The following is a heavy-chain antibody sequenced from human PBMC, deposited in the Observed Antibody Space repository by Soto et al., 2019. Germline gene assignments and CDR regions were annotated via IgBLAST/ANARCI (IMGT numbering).Heavy chain of an antibody. D-gene: IGHD3-10*01. V-gene: IGHV4-61*05. Sequence: SETLSLTCTVSGGSISSSDYYWGWIRQPPGKGLEWIGHRYYSGSTSYNPSLKSRVTISVDTSKNQFSLRVTSVTAADTAVYFCARIRDSGTYGMDVWGRGTTVTVSS. CDR3: ARIRDSGTYGMDV. CDR1: GGSISSSDYY. CDR2: RYYSGST. J-gene: IGHJ6*02.